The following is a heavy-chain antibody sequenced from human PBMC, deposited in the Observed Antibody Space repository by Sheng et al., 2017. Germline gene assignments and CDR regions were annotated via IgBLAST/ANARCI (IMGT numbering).Heavy chain of an antibody. D-gene: IGHD3-10*01. Sequence: EVQLIESGGGLVPPGGSLRLSCIGSGFTFSTSWMNWVRQAPGKGLEWVANIKYDSRNINYVDSVRGRFTISRDNARNSLYLHMNSLTGDDTAIYYCVRGSDDREGSWGQGNTGHRLL. V-gene: IGHV3-7*01. CDR1: GFTFSTSW. CDR2: IKYDSRNI. J-gene: IGHJ4*02. CDR3: VRGSDDREGS.